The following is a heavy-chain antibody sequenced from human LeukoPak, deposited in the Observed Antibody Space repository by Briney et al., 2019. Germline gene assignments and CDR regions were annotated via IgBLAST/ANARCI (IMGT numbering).Heavy chain of an antibody. CDR3: ASEQRGGAFDI. D-gene: IGHD3-16*01. CDR1: GFTFSSYS. CDR2: ISSSSSYI. J-gene: IGHJ3*02. Sequence: GGSLRLSCAASGFTFSSYSMNWVRQAPGEGLEWVSSISSSSSYIYYADSVKGRFTISRDNAKNSLYLQMNSLRAEDTAVYYCASEQRGGAFDIWGQGTMVTVSS. V-gene: IGHV3-21*01.